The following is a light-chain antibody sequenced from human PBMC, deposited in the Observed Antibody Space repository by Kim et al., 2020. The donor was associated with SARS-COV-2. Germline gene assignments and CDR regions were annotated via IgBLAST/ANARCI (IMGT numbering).Light chain of an antibody. CDR2: DAS. CDR1: QDVTNY. J-gene: IGKJ4*01. Sequence: DIQMTQSPSSPSASVGDTVTITCQASQDVTNYLNWFQQKPGKAPQLLIYDASTLETGVPSRFSGSGSGTEFTFTISSLQPEDVATYYCQHYDDLPLTFGGGTKVDIK. V-gene: IGKV1-33*01. CDR3: QHYDDLPLT.